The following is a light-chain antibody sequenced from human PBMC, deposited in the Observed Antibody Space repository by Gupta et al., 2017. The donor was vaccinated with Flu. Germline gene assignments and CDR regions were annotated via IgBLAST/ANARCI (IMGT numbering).Light chain of an antibody. Sequence: EIVLTQSPVTLSLSLGERATLSCRASQSVNGKYLAWYQQKYGQAPRLLIYSASSRATGVPDRFSGSGSGTDFTLTINRLEPEDFAMYYCQHDVSSPLTFGGGTKVEIK. CDR2: SAS. V-gene: IGKV3-20*01. J-gene: IGKJ4*01. CDR1: QSVNGKY. CDR3: QHDVSSPLT.